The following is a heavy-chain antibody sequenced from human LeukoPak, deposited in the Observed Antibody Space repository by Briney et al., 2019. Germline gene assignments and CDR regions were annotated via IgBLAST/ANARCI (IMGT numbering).Heavy chain of an antibody. CDR1: GFTFSSYG. V-gene: IGHV3-33*01. J-gene: IGHJ3*02. CDR3: ARDGGSSGYHDALDI. Sequence: GSLRLSCAASGFTFSSYGMHWVRKAPGRGLGWVALIWYDGRNKYYADSVKGRFTISRDNSKNTLSLQLNSLRDEDTAVYYCARDGGSSGYHDALDIWGQGTMVTVSA. D-gene: IGHD3-22*01. CDR2: IWYDGRNK.